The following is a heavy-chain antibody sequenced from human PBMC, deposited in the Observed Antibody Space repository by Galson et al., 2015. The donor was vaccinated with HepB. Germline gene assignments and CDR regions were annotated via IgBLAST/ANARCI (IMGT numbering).Heavy chain of an antibody. CDR2: IKSKTDGGTT. CDR3: MTVFAAPFVGFDY. CDR1: GFTFSNAW. V-gene: IGHV3-15*07. D-gene: IGHD3-3*02. J-gene: IGHJ4*02. Sequence: SLRLSCAASGFTFSNAWMNWVRQAPGKGLEWVGRIKSKTDGGTTDYAAPVKGRFTISRDDSKNTLYLQMNSLKTADTAVYYCMTVFAAPFVGFDYWGQGTLVTVSS.